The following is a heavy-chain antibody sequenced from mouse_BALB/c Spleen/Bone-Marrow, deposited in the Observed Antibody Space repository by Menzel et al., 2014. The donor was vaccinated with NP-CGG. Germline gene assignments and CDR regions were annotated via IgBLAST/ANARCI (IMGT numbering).Heavy chain of an antibody. J-gene: IGHJ3*01. CDR3: ARRWFAY. Sequence: EVHLVESGGGLVKPGGSLKLFCAASGFTFSDYYMYWVRQTPEKRLEWVATISDGGSYTYYPDSVKGRFTISRDNAKNNLYLQMSSLKSEDTAMYYCARRWFAYWGQGTLVTVSA. V-gene: IGHV5-4*02. CDR1: GFTFSDYY. CDR2: ISDGGSYT.